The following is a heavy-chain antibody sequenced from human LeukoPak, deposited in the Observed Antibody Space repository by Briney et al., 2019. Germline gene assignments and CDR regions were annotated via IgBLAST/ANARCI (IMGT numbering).Heavy chain of an antibody. D-gene: IGHD5-18*01. CDR3: ARGRGVNTPMVLDDYVYMDV. CDR1: GFKFGDFA. J-gene: IGHJ6*03. V-gene: IGHV3-49*04. Sequence: GGSLRLSCAASGFKFGDFAMTWVRQAPGKGLEWLGFIRHNVVGPTTEYAASVRGRFAFSRDDSKSIAYLQMNSLRTEDTAVYFCARGRGVNTPMVLDDYVYMDVWGKGTTVAVSS. CDR2: IRHNVVGPTT.